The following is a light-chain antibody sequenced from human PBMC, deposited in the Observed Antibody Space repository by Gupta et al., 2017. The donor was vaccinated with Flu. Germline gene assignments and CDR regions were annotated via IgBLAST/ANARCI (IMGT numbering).Light chain of an antibody. CDR1: GLTKQY. J-gene: IGLJ1*01. CDR3: QAGDSNGPSLYV. CDR2: KDK. V-gene: IGLV3-25*02. Sequence: SELTQPPSVSVSPGQTARNTCTGPGLTKQYAYWYQQKPGQAPVIFIYKDKERASGIPERFSGTTSGTIVTLTISGVKAEDEADYYCQAGDSNGPSLYVFGTGTKVTVL.